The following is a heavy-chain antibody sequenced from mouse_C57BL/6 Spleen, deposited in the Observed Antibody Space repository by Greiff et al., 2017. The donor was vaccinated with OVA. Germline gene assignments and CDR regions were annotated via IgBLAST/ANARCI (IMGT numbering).Heavy chain of an antibody. D-gene: IGHD2-4*01. J-gene: IGHJ3*01. CDR2: IDPSDSYT. Sequence: QVQLQQPGAELVKPGASVKLSSKASGYTFTSYWMQWVKQRPGQGLEWIGEIDPSDSYTNYNQKFKGKATLTVDTSSSTAYMQLSSLTSEDSAVYYCARRRDDYDAGFAYWGQGTLVTVSA. V-gene: IGHV1-50*01. CDR1: GYTFTSYW. CDR3: ARRRDDYDAGFAY.